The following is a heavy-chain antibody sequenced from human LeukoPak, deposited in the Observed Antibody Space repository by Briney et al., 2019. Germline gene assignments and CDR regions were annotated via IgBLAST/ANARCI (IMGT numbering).Heavy chain of an antibody. V-gene: IGHV4-59*08. J-gene: IGHJ4*02. Sequence: SETLSLTCTVSGDSINDYYWTWIRQPPGKGLEWIGYIYYSGNTNYNPSLKSRVTISLDTSKNQFSLKPTSVTAADTAMYYCARRKAKTPNYFDYWGQGALVTVSS. CDR1: GDSINDYY. CDR2: IYYSGNT. CDR3: ARRKAKTPNYFDY.